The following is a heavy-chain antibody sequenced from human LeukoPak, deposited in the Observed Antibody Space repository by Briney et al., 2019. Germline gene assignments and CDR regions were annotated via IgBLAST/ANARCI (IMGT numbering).Heavy chain of an antibody. V-gene: IGHV4-39*07. J-gene: IGHJ3*02. CDR1: GDSISRSNKY. Sequence: SETLSLTCTVSGDSISRSNKYWAWIRQPPGEGLEWIGSINYSGNTYFHPSLKSRVTISVDTSKNQFSLKLSSVTAADTAVYYCARAFRYYDSSAAFDIWGQGTMVTVSS. CDR3: ARAFRYYDSSAAFDI. D-gene: IGHD3-22*01. CDR2: INYSGNT.